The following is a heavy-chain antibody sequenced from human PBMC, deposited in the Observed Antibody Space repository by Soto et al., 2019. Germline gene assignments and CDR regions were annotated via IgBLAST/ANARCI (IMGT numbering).Heavy chain of an antibody. CDR1: GFTFSSYS. J-gene: IGHJ4*02. V-gene: IGHV3-21*01. Sequence: GGSLRLSCAASGFTFSSYSMNWVRQAPGKGLEWVSSISSSSSYIYYADSVKGRFTISRDNAKNSLYLQMNSLRAEDTAVYYCARAFSKQRQIDWGQGTLVTVSS. CDR2: ISSSSSYI. CDR3: ARAFSKQRQID. D-gene: IGHD6-25*01.